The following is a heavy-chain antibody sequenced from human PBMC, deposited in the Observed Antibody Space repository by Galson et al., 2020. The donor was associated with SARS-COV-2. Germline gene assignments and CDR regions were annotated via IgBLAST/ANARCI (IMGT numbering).Heavy chain of an antibody. Sequence: GGSLRLSCAASGFTFSSYWMSWVRQAPGKGLEWVANIKQDGSEKYYVDSVKGRFTISRDNAKNSLYLQMNSLRAEDTAVYYCARAPGYCSTTSCYTAKHFDYWGQGTLVTVSS. D-gene: IGHD2-2*02. J-gene: IGHJ4*02. CDR1: GFTFSSYW. CDR2: IKQDGSEK. CDR3: ARAPGYCSTTSCYTAKHFDY. V-gene: IGHV3-7*04.